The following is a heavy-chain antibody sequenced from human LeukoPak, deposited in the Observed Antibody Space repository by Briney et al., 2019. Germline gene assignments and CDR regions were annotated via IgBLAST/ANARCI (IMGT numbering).Heavy chain of an antibody. D-gene: IGHD3-16*01. CDR1: GFTFSSYR. Sequence: GGSLRLSCAASGFTFSSYRMNWVRQAPGKGLEWVSYISGSSSAIYHADSVKGRFTTSRDNAKNSLYLQMKSLRADDTAVYYCARAIMENQVGGLLCYYYYYMDVWGKGTTVTVSS. J-gene: IGHJ6*03. CDR2: ISGSSSAI. CDR3: ARAIMENQVGGLLCYYYYYMDV. V-gene: IGHV3-48*04.